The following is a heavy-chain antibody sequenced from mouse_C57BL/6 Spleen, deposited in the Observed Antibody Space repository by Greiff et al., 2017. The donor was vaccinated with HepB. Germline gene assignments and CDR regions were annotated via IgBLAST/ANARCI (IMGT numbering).Heavy chain of an antibody. CDR2: IDPNSGGT. D-gene: IGHD3-2*02. J-gene: IGHJ2*01. Sequence: QVQLQQPGAELVKPGASVKLSCKASGYTFTSYWMHWVKQRPGRGLEWIGRIDPNSGGTKYNEKFKSKATLTVDKPSSTAYMQLSSPTSEDSEVYYCARCDSSGPYYFDYWGPGTTLTVSS. CDR3: ARCDSSGPYYFDY. CDR1: GYTFTSYW. V-gene: IGHV1-72*01.